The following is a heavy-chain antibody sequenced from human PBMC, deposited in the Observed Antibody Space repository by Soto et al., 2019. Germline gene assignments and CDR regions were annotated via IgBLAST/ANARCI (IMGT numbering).Heavy chain of an antibody. J-gene: IGHJ6*02. CDR3: ARVAESLGVYGIDV. CDR2: GYHTGRN. Sequence: SETLSLTCTVSGGSIRSYDYYSSWIRQAVVKGREWVGHGYHTGRNFVNASVKCRLSMSVDASKVQFCLRLSSVTAADPAVYCCARVAESLGVYGIDVWGQGTTVTVS. CDR1: GGSIRSYDYY. D-gene: IGHD2-8*01. V-gene: IGHV4-30-4*01.